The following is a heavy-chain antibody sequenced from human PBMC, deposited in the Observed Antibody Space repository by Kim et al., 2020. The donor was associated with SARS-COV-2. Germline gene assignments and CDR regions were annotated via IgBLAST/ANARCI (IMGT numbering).Heavy chain of an antibody. V-gene: IGHV3-30-3*01. CDR2: IAYGGSNK. D-gene: IGHD6-13*01. CDR1: GFTFRSYA. CDR3: ARAKAAALLDY. J-gene: IGHJ4*02. Sequence: GGSLRLSCAASGFTFRSYAMHWVRQAPGKGLEWVAVIAYGGSNKYYADSVKGRFTISRDNSKNTLYLQMNSLRAEDTAVYYCARAKAAALLDYWGQGTPVPLPS.